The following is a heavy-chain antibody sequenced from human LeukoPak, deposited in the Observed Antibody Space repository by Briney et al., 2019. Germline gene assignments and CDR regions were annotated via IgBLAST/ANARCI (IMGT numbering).Heavy chain of an antibody. Sequence: SQTLSLTCAISGDSVSSNSAAWNWIRQSPSRGLEWLGRTYYRSKWYNDYAVSVKSRITINPDTSKNQFSLQLNSVTPEDTAVYYCARGRPSSGWYVAYYYYYMDVWGKGTTVTISS. V-gene: IGHV6-1*01. D-gene: IGHD6-19*01. CDR1: GDSVSSNSAA. CDR2: TYYRSKWYN. CDR3: ARGRPSSGWYVAYYYYYMDV. J-gene: IGHJ6*03.